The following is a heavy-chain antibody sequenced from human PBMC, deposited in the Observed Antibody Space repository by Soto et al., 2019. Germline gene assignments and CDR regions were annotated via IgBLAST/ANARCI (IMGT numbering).Heavy chain of an antibody. V-gene: IGHV3-21*06. Sequence: GGSLRLSCAASGLTFTRYSMNWVRQAPGKGLEWVSSISSTTNYIYYGDSMKGRFTISRDNAKNSLYLEMNSLRAEDTAVYYCARESEDLTSNFDYWGQGTLVTVSS. CDR1: GLTFTRYS. CDR3: ARESEDLTSNFDY. CDR2: ISSTTNYI. J-gene: IGHJ4*02.